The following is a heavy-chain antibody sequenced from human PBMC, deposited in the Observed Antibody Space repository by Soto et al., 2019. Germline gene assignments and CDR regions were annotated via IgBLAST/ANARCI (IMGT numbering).Heavy chain of an antibody. J-gene: IGHJ4*02. CDR1: GASISRVDYC. D-gene: IGHD2-21*02. V-gene: IGHV4-39*01. Sequence: SETLSLTCIVSGASISRVDYCWAWIRQSPEKGLEWIGTIYYSGTIYYNPSLKSRLTISEDTSKNQFSLNLSSVTAADTAVYYCARHERHFDGGDLTPRYFDSRGQGASFTVSS. CDR2: IYYSGTI. CDR3: ARHERHFDGGDLTPRYFDS.